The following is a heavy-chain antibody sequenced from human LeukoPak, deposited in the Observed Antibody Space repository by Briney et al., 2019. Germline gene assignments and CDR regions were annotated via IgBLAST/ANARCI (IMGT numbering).Heavy chain of an antibody. CDR3: ARVALFGSGSYYWFDP. CDR2: IYTTGST. V-gene: IGHV4-4*07. CDR1: GGSISGHY. D-gene: IGHD3-10*01. J-gene: IGHJ5*02. Sequence: SETLSLTCTVSGGSISGHYWSWIRQPAGKGLEWIGRIYTTGSTNYNPSLKSRVTMSVDMSKNQFSLKLSSVTAADTAVYFCARVALFGSGSYYWFDPWGQGTLVTVSS.